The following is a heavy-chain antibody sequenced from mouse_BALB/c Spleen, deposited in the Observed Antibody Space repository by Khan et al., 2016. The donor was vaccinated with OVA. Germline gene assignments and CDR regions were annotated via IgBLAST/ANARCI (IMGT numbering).Heavy chain of an antibody. J-gene: IGHJ3*01. Sequence: QVQLKQSGAELMKPGASVKISCKATDYTFSSYWIEWVKQRPGHGLEWIGEILPGSGSTNYNEKFKGKATFTADTSSNTAYMQLSSLTSEDSAVYYCALYYRYDVGGAWFAYWGQGTLVTVSA. CDR1: DYTFSSYW. CDR2: ILPGSGST. CDR3: ALYYRYDVGGAWFAY. V-gene: IGHV1-9*01. D-gene: IGHD2-14*01.